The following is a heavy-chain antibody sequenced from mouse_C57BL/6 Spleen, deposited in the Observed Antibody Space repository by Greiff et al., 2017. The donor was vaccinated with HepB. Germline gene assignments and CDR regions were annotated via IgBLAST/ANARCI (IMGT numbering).Heavy chain of an antibody. CDR3: ARMPYYYGSSYHYYAMDY. CDR2: IDPSDSYT. V-gene: IGHV1-59*01. Sequence: QVQLQQPGAELVRPGTSVKLSCKASGYTFTSYWMHWVKQRPGQGLEWIGVIDPSDSYTNYNQKFKGKATLTVDTSSSTAYMQLSSLTSEESAVYYCARMPYYYGSSYHYYAMDYWGQGTSVTVSS. J-gene: IGHJ4*01. CDR1: GYTFTSYW. D-gene: IGHD1-1*01.